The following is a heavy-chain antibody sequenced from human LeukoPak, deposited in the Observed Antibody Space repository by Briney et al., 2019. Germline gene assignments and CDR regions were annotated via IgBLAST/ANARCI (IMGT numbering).Heavy chain of an antibody. Sequence: ASVKVSCKASEYTFTSYYMHWVRQAPGQGLEWVGWINPNSGGTSYAQKFQGRVTMTRDTSISTAYMDLSRLRSDDTAVYYCARVSPNTVTTLQYFDYWGQGTLVTVSS. CDR3: ARVSPNTVTTLQYFDY. CDR1: EYTFTSYY. J-gene: IGHJ4*02. V-gene: IGHV1-2*02. CDR2: INPNSGGT. D-gene: IGHD4-17*01.